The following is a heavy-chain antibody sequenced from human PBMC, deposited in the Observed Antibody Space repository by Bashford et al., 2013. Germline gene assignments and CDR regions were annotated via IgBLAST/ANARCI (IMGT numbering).Heavy chain of an antibody. V-gene: IGHV1-18*04. CDR3: ARAVRQRLTQYFDY. CDR1: GYTFTDYH. CDR2: INPYNGHT. J-gene: IGHJ4*03. Sequence: ASVKVSCTASGYTFTDYHVHWVRQAPGQGLEWMGWINPYNGHTNYAQKLQDRVTMTTDTSTGTAYMELRSLRSDDTAVYYCARAVRQRLTQYFDYVGPGTLVTVSS. D-gene: IGHD5-12*01.